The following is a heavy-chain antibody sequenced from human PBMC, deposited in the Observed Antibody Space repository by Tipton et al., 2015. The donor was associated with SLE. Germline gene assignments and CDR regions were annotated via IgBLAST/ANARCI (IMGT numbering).Heavy chain of an antibody. CDR2: IKQDGSEK. CDR3: ARDPGGDYPLYGMDV. D-gene: IGHD3-16*01. Sequence: SLRLSCAASGFTFSSYWMSWVRHAPGKGLEWVANIKQDGSEKYYVDSVKGRFTISRDNAKNSLYLQMNSLRAEDTAVYYCARDPGGDYPLYGMDVWGQGTTVTV. V-gene: IGHV3-7*05. CDR1: GFTFSSYW. J-gene: IGHJ6*02.